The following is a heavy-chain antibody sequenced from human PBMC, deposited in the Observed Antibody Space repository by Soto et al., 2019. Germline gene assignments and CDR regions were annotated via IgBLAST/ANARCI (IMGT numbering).Heavy chain of an antibody. CDR2: IHQSGST. CDR3: ARDSTWGLCFFDF. D-gene: IGHD2-21*01. J-gene: IGHJ4*02. Sequence: SETLSLTCTVSGGYMSTYYWSWIRQPPGKGLEWIGYIHQSGSTNYNPSLQSRVTISVDILKNQFSLTLSSVTPADTAIYYCARDSTWGLCFFDFWGQGALVTVSS. CDR1: GGYMSTYY. V-gene: IGHV4-59*01.